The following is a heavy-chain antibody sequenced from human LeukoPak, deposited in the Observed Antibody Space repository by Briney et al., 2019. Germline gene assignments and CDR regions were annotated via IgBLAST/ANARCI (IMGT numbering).Heavy chain of an antibody. Sequence: PSETLSLTCTVSGGSISSYYWSWIRQPPGKGLEWIGCIYYSGSTNYNPSLKSRVTISVDTSKNQFSLKLCSVTAADTAVYYCAREGDSSGYYFSYWGQGTLVTVSS. CDR1: GGSISSYY. J-gene: IGHJ4*02. CDR2: IYYSGST. CDR3: AREGDSSGYYFSY. D-gene: IGHD3-22*01. V-gene: IGHV4-59*01.